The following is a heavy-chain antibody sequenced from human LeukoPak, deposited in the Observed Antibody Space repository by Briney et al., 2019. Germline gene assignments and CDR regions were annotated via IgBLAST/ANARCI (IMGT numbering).Heavy chain of an antibody. CDR2: ISTYNGNT. CDR1: GYTFTSYA. Sequence: ASVKVSCKASGYTFTSYAISWVRQAPGQGLEWMGWISTYNGNTNYAQTLQGRVTMTTDTSTSTAYMELRGLRSDDTAVYYCARLSRDGYNMNYWGQGTLVTVSS. D-gene: IGHD5-24*01. V-gene: IGHV1-18*01. CDR3: ARLSRDGYNMNY. J-gene: IGHJ4*02.